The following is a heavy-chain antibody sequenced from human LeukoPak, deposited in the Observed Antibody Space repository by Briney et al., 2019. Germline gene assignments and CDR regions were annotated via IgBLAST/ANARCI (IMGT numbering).Heavy chain of an antibody. J-gene: IGHJ4*02. CDR3: AKDVSNIVVVPTNY. V-gene: IGHV3-30*02. CDR1: GLTFSSYG. CDR2: IRYDGSNK. Sequence: PGGSLRLSCAASGLTFSSYGMHWVRQAPGKGLEWVAFIRYDGSNKYYADSVKGRFTISRDNSKNTLYLQMNSLRAEDTAVYYCAKDVSNIVVVPTNYWGQGTLVTVSS. D-gene: IGHD2-2*01.